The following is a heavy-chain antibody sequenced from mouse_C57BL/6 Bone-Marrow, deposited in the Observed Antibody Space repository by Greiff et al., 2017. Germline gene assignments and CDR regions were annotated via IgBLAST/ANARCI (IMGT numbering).Heavy chain of an antibody. J-gene: IGHJ1*03. D-gene: IGHD1-1*01. CDR2: IDPETGGT. CDR1: GYTFTDYE. Sequence: QVHVKQSGAELVRPGASVTLSCKASGYTFTDYEMHWVKQTPVHGLEWIGAIDPETGGTAYNQKFKGKAILTADKSSSTAYMELRSLTSEDSAVYYCPPHYYGSSIWYFDVWGTGTTVTVSS. V-gene: IGHV1-15*01. CDR3: PPHYYGSSIWYFDV.